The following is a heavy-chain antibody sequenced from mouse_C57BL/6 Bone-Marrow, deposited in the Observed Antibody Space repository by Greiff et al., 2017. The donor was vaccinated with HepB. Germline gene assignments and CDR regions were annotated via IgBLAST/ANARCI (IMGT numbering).Heavy chain of an antibody. D-gene: IGHD1-1*01. Sequence: QVQLKESGAELVRPGTSVKMSCKASGYTFTNYWIGWAKQRPGHGLEWIGDIYPGGGYTNYNEKFKGKATLTADKSSSTAYMQFSSLTSEDSAIYYCARTDYGLYYYAMDYWGKGTSVTVSS. J-gene: IGHJ4*01. CDR3: ARTDYGLYYYAMDY. V-gene: IGHV1-63*01. CDR2: IYPGGGYT. CDR1: GYTFTNYW.